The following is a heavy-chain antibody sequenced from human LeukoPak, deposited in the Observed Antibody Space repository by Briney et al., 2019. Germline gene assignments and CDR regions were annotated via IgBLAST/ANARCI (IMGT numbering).Heavy chain of an antibody. CDR2: IYSGGST. V-gene: IGHV3-53*01. CDR1: GFTVSSNY. CDR3: AKEWRATIRYYFDY. Sequence: GGSLRLSCAASGFTVSSNYMSWVRQAPGKGLEWVSVIYSGGSTYYADSVKGRFIISRDNSKNTLYLQMNSLRAEDTAVYYCAKEWRATIRYYFDYWGQGTLVTVSS. J-gene: IGHJ4*02. D-gene: IGHD5-24*01.